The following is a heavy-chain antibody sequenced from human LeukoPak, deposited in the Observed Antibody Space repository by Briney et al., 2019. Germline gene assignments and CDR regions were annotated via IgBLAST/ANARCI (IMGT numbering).Heavy chain of an antibody. CDR1: GGSLNNYY. Sequence: PSETLSLTCTVSGGSLNNYYWSWIRQPPGKGLEWIGYIYYSGSTTYNPSLKSRVTISVDTSKNQFSLKLSSVTAADTAVYYCARVPYSSSPARGRGTLVTVSS. D-gene: IGHD6-13*01. J-gene: IGHJ4*02. CDR3: ARVPYSSSPA. V-gene: IGHV4-59*01. CDR2: IYYSGST.